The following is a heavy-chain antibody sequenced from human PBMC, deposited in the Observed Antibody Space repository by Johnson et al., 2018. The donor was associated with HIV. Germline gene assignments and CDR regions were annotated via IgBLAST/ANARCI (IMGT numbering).Heavy chain of an antibody. V-gene: IGHV3-30*02. Sequence: QVQLVESGGGLVQPGGSLRLSCAASRFSFSRYGMHWVRQAPGKGLEWVAFIRYDGSNKYYADSVKGRFTISRDNSKNTLYLQMNSLRAEDTAVYYCANILSSLEWFPDEAFDIWGQGTMVTVSS. CDR1: RFSFSRYG. CDR3: ANILSSLEWFPDEAFDI. D-gene: IGHD3-3*01. J-gene: IGHJ3*02. CDR2: IRYDGSNK.